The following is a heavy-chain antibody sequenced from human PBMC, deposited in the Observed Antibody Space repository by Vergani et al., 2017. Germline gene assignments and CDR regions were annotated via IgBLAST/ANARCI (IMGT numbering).Heavy chain of an antibody. CDR2: IRYDGSNK. CDR3: ARGMTTETTDLDGFDI. V-gene: IGHV3-30*02. Sequence: VQLLESGGGLVQPGGSLRLSCAASGFTFRSYGMHWVRQAPGKGLEWVAFIRYDGSNKFYADFVKGRFTLTRDDSKNTLHLQMNSLRPEDTAVYYCARGMTTETTDLDGFDIWGQGTMVSVSS. D-gene: IGHD4-17*01. CDR1: GFTFRSYG. J-gene: IGHJ3*02.